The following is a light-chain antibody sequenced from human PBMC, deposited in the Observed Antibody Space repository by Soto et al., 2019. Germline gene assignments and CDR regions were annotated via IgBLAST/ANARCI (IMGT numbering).Light chain of an antibody. CDR1: SSDVGGYNY. J-gene: IGLJ1*01. V-gene: IGLV2-8*01. Sequence: QSVLTQPPSASGSPGQSVTISCTGTSSDVGGYNYVSRYQQHPGKAPKLMIHEVSKRPSGVPDRFSGSKSGNTASLTVSGLQAEDEADYYCSSYAGSNNLYVFGTGTKLTVL. CDR3: SSYAGSNNLYV. CDR2: EVS.